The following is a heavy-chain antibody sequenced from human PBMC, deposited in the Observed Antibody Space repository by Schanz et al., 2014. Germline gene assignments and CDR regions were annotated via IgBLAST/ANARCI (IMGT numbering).Heavy chain of an antibody. Sequence: QAQLVESGGGVVQPGRSLRLSCAASGFTFNNYGMHWVRQAPGKGLEWVAVIWYDGTDRYYADSVKGRFTISRDNSKNTVYLQMDSLRPEDTAVYYCAKQFLSYYFYGMDVWGQGTTVSVSS. J-gene: IGHJ6*02. CDR3: AKQFLSYYFYGMDV. CDR1: GFTFNNYG. CDR2: IWYDGTDR. V-gene: IGHV3-33*06.